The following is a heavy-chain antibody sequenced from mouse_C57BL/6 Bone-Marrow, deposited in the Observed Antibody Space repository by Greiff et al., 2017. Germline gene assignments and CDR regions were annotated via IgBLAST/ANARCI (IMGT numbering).Heavy chain of an antibody. Sequence: EVQLQESGGDLVKPGGSLKLSCAASGFTFSSYGMSWVRQTPDTRLAWVATISSGGSYTYYPDSVKGRFTISRDNAKNTLYLQMSSLKSEDTAMYYCARTMITWDYWGQGTTLTVSS. CDR2: ISSGGSYT. V-gene: IGHV5-6*01. J-gene: IGHJ2*01. CDR1: GFTFSSYG. CDR3: ARTMITWDY. D-gene: IGHD2-4*01.